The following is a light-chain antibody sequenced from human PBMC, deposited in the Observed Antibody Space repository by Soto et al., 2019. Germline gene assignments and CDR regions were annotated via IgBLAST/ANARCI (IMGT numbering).Light chain of an antibody. V-gene: IGLV1-40*01. Sequence: QSVLTQPPSVSGAPGQRVTISCTGTSSNIGTGYDVHWYQQHPGTAPKMLIYGNNNRPSGVPDRFSGSKSGTSASLAITGLQAEDEADYYCQSYDSSLSGFVFGTGTKVTVL. CDR3: QSYDSSLSGFV. CDR1: SSNIGTGYD. J-gene: IGLJ1*01. CDR2: GNN.